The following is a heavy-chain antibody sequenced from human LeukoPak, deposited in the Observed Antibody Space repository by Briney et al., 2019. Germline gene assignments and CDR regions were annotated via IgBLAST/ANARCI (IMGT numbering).Heavy chain of an antibody. CDR1: GFTFSSCE. V-gene: IGHV3-48*03. Sequence: PGGSLRLSCAASGFTFSSCEMHWVRQAPGKGLEWVSYISSSGSRIYYADSVKGRFTISRDNAKSSLYLQMNSLRAEDTAIYYCARHLDGGENWGQGTLVTVSS. J-gene: IGHJ4*02. CDR2: ISSSGSRI. CDR3: ARHLDGGEN.